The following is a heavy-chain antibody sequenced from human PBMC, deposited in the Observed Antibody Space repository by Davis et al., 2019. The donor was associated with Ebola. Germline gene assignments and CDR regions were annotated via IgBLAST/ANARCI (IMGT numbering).Heavy chain of an antibody. J-gene: IGHJ4*02. D-gene: IGHD6-19*01. CDR3: ARRQSASGDFDV. CDR2: IYRNGNT. V-gene: IGHV3-53*01. Sequence: ETLSLTCAVSGDSVSSRNWWSWVRQAPGKGLEWVAIIYRNGNTFYTDSVKGRFTISRDISGNAVYLQMNNLRVDDTALYYCARRQSASGDFDVWGQGTLVTVSS. CDR1: GDSVSSRNW.